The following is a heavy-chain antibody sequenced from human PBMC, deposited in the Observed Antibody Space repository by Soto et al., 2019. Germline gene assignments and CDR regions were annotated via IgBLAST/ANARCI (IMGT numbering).Heavy chain of an antibody. J-gene: IGHJ6*02. Sequence: LRLSCAASGFTFSNAWMSWVRQAPGKGLEWVGRIKSKTDGGTTDYAAPVKGRFTVSRDDSKNTLYLQMNSLKTEDTAVYYCTTTGPYDFWSGYPYYYGMDVWGQGTTVTVSS. CDR3: TTTGPYDFWSGYPYYYGMDV. CDR2: IKSKTDGGTT. D-gene: IGHD3-3*01. V-gene: IGHV3-15*01. CDR1: GFTFSNAW.